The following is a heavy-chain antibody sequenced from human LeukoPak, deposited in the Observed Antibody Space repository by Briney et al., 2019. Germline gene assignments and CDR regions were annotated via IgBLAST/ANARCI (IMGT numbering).Heavy chain of an antibody. CDR1: GGSISTSDYY. D-gene: IGHD3-16*01. CDR3: VRGSTLRHYQY. V-gene: IGHV4-39*01. CDR2: IYYSGST. Sequence: SETLSLTCTVSGGSISTSDYYWGWIRQPPGKGLEWIGNIYYSGSTHYNPSLKSRVTISVDTSKNQFSLKLTSVTAADTAVYYCVRGSTLRHYQYWGQGTLVTVSS. J-gene: IGHJ4*02.